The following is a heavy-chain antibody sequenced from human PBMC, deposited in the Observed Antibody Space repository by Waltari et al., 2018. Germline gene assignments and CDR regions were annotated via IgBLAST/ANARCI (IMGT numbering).Heavy chain of an antibody. CDR3: ALDREYEGWFDP. CDR1: GQSLSESS. V-gene: IGHV1-24*01. Sequence: VSCNVSGQSLSESSIHWVRQAPGKGPEWMGGYDPEDGETTYAQKFKGRLSMTEDTDTAYMELTSLQSDDTAVYYCALDREYEGWFDPWGQGTLVTVSS. J-gene: IGHJ5*02. D-gene: IGHD6-6*01. CDR2: YDPEDGET.